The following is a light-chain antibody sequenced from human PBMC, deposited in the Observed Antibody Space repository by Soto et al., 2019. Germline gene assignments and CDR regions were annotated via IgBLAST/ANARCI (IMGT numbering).Light chain of an antibody. J-gene: IGKJ1*01. Sequence: DMQMTQSPSSLSASVEDRVIITCRASQTISSWLAWYQQKPGKAPKLLIYKASTLKSGVPSRFSGSGSGTEFTLTISSLQPDDFATYYCQHYNSYSEAFGQGTKV. CDR1: QTISSW. CDR3: QHYNSYSEA. V-gene: IGKV1-5*03. CDR2: KAS.